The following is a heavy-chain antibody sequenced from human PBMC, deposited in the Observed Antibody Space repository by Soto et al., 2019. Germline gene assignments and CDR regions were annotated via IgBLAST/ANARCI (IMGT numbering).Heavy chain of an antibody. V-gene: IGHV4-34*01. Sequence: TSETLSLTCAVYGGSFSGYYWSWIRQPPGKGLEWIGEINHSGSTNYNPSLKSRVTISVDTSKNQFSLKLSSVTAADTAVYYCARGKTQDIVVVVAAAPYYFAYWGQGTLVTVSS. CDR3: ARGKTQDIVVVVAAAPYYFAY. J-gene: IGHJ4*02. CDR1: GGSFSGYY. CDR2: INHSGST. D-gene: IGHD2-15*01.